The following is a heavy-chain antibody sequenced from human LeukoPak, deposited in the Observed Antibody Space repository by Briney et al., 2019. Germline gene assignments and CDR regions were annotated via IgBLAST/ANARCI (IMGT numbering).Heavy chain of an antibody. Sequence: QPGGSLRLSCAASGFTFSSYGMHWVRQAPGKGLEWVAFIRYDGSNKYYADSVKGRFTISRDNSKNTLYLQMNSLRAEDTAVYYCAKDRSSGSYYGPPHHFDYWGRGTLVTVSS. J-gene: IGHJ4*02. D-gene: IGHD1-26*01. CDR3: AKDRSSGSYYGPPHHFDY. V-gene: IGHV3-30*02. CDR2: IRYDGSNK. CDR1: GFTFSSYG.